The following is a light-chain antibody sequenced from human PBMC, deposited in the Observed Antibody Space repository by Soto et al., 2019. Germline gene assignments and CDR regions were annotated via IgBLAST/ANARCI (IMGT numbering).Light chain of an antibody. CDR3: LCYITYPWT. Sequence: DVQMTQSPSTLSASVGDRVTITCRASQDVTTWLAWYQQKPGKAPKLLIYDASTLQSGVPSRFSGSGSGTEFSLTISSLQPEDFATYYCLCYITYPWTFGQGTKVEIK. J-gene: IGKJ1*01. CDR2: DAS. CDR1: QDVTTW. V-gene: IGKV1-5*01.